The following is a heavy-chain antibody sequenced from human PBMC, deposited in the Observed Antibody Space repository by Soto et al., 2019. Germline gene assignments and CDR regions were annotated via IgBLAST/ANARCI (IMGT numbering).Heavy chain of an antibody. Sequence: PGGSLRLSCAASGFTFSSYAMHWVRQAPGKGLEWVAVISYDGSNKYYADSVKGRFTISRDNSKNTLYLQMNSLRAEDTAVYYCARDRKRVTMIVVGGGYYYYYGMDVWGQGTTVTVSS. J-gene: IGHJ6*02. CDR2: ISYDGSNK. CDR1: GFTFSSYA. V-gene: IGHV3-30-3*01. CDR3: ARDRKRVTMIVVGGGYYYYYGMDV. D-gene: IGHD3-22*01.